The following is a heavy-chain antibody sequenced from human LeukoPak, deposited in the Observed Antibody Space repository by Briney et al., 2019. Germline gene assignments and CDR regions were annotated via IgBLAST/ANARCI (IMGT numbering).Heavy chain of an antibody. CDR1: GYTFTTYG. CDR2: ISAYNGNT. V-gene: IGHV1-18*01. D-gene: IGHD3-10*01. CDR3: ARDSHGSGSYRDY. J-gene: IGHJ4*02. Sequence: ASVKVSCKASGYTFTTYGISWVRQAPGQGLEWMGWISAYNGNTNYAQKLQGRVTMTTDTSTSTVHIELRSLRSDDTAVYYCARDSHGSGSYRDYWGQGTLVTVSS.